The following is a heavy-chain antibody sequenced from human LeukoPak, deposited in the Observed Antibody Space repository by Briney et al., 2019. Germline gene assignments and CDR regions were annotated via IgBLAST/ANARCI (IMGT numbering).Heavy chain of an antibody. V-gene: IGHV1-18*01. CDR2: ISAYNGNT. J-gene: IGHJ4*02. CDR1: GYTFTNYG. CDR3: ARDRASGTYCLDY. Sequence: GASVKVSCKASGYTFTNYGITWVRQAPGQGLEWMGWISAYNGNTNYAQKLQGRVTMTTDTSTSTAYMELRNLRSGDTAVYYCARDRASGTYCLDYWGQGTLVTVSS. D-gene: IGHD1-26*01.